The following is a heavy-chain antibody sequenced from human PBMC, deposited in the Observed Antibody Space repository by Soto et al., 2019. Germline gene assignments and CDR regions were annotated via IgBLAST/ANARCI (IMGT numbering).Heavy chain of an antibody. CDR1: GFTFSSYA. CDR2: TRGSAGST. V-gene: IGHV3-23*01. J-gene: IGHJ5*02. CDR3: AKISYQDCSGGSCYGNWFDP. Sequence: EVPLLESGGGLVQPGGSLRLSCAASGFTFSSYAMSWVRQAPGKGLESVSATRGSAGSTYYADPVKGRFTISRDNSKNTVYLQMNSLGAEDTAVYYCAKISYQDCSGGSCYGNWFDPWGQGTLVTVSS. D-gene: IGHD2-15*01.